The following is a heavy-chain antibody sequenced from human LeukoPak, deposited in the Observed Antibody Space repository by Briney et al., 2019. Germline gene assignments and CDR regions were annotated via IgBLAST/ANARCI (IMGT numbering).Heavy chain of an antibody. Sequence: PSETLSLTCTVSGGSISSSSYYWGWIRQPPGKGLEWIGSIYYSGSTYYNPSLKSRVTISVDTSKNQFSLKLSSVTAPDTAVYYCARDYSSGWYGGIDYWGQGTLVTVSS. V-gene: IGHV4-39*01. J-gene: IGHJ4*02. CDR2: IYYSGST. CDR3: ARDYSSGWYGGIDY. CDR1: GGSISSSSYY. D-gene: IGHD6-19*01.